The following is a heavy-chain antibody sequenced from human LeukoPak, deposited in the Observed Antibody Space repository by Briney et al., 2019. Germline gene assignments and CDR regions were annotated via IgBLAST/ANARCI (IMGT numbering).Heavy chain of an antibody. CDR1: GFTFSSYW. Sequence: QPGGSLRLSCAASGFTFSSYWMSWVRQAPGKGLEWVSVIYSGGSTYYADSVKGRFTISRDNSKNTLYLQMNSLRAEDTAVYYCARERRGLDYWGQGTLVTVSS. J-gene: IGHJ4*02. CDR2: IYSGGST. CDR3: ARERRGLDY. V-gene: IGHV3-53*05.